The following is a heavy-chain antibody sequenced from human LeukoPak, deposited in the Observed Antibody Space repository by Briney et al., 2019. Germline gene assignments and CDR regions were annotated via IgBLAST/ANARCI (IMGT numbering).Heavy chain of an antibody. V-gene: IGHV1-18*01. D-gene: IGHD1-1*01. CDR2: ISAYNGNT. CDR3: ARAPSPLRSDLEGDDY. Sequence: ASVKVSCKASGYTFTSYGISWVRQAPGQGLEWMGWISAYNGNTNYAQKLQGRVTMTTDTSTSTAYMELRSLRSDDTAVYYCARAPSPLRSDLEGDDYWGQGTLVTVSS. CDR1: GYTFTSYG. J-gene: IGHJ4*02.